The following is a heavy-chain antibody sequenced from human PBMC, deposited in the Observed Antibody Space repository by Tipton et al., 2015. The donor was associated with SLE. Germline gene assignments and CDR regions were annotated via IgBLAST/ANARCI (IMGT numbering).Heavy chain of an antibody. CDR3: AKGAGFELWRGYPAF. V-gene: IGHV3-9*01. D-gene: IGHD3-3*01. Sequence: SLRLSCAASGFSFNDYDMHWVRQGPGKGLEWVSGIGWDSRNIGYADSVNGRFTVSRDNAKNYLYLQMTSLRPEDTALYYCAKGAGFELWRGYPAFWGQGTLVTVSS. J-gene: IGHJ4*02. CDR1: GFSFNDYD. CDR2: IGWDSRNI.